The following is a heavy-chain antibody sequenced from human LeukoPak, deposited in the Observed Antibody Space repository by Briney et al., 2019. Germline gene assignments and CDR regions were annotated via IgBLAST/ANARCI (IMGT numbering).Heavy chain of an antibody. Sequence: ASVKVSCKASGYTFTGYYIHCVRQAPVQGLEWVGWINPNSSDTKYTQNFQGRVTMTRDTSISTAYMELSRLKSDDTAMYYCARDRVFADFDYWGQGTLVTVSS. V-gene: IGHV1-2*02. J-gene: IGHJ4*02. CDR1: GYTFTGYY. CDR3: ARDRVFADFDY. D-gene: IGHD3-16*01. CDR2: INPNSSDT.